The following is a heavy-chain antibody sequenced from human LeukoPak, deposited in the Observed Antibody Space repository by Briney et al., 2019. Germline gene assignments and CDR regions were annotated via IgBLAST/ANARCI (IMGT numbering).Heavy chain of an antibody. CDR2: INPNSGDT. V-gene: IGHV1-2*02. Sequence: ASVKVSCKASGYTFTGYYMHWVRQAPGQGLEWLGWINPNSGDTNYSQKFQGGVTMTRDMSITTAYMELSSLRSDDTAVYYCARDVGEYCSSINCYASHYWGQGTLVTVSS. CDR1: GYTFTGYY. J-gene: IGHJ4*02. D-gene: IGHD2-2*01. CDR3: ARDVGEYCSSINCYASHY.